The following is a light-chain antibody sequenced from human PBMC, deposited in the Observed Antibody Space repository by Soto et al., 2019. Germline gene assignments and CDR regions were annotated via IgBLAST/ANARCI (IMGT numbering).Light chain of an antibody. J-gene: IGKJ2*01. CDR3: VQDQQTMYT. V-gene: IGKV2-28*01. CDR1: QSLLHSNGYNY. CDR2: LGS. Sequence: DIVMTQSPLSLPVTPGEPASISCRSSQSLLHSNGYNYLDWYLQKPGQSPQLLIYLGSNRASGVPDRLSGSGSGTDFTLNISRVEAEDVGVYYGVQDQQTMYTFGQGTKLEIK.